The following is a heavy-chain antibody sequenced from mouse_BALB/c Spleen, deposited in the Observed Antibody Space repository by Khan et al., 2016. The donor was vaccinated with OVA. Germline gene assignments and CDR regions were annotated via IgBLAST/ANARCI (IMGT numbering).Heavy chain of an antibody. CDR1: GYTFTEYT. V-gene: IGHV1-18*01. J-gene: IGHJ3*01. CDR3: ARWYFGSTWFAY. D-gene: IGHD1-1*01. CDR2: INPNNGDT. Sequence: EVQLQQSGPELVKPRASVKISCKTSGYTFTEYTMHWVKQSHGKSLEWIGGINPNNGDTNYSQKFKGKATLTVDKSSSTAYMEFRSLTSEDSAVYYCARWYFGSTWFAYWGQGTLVTVSA.